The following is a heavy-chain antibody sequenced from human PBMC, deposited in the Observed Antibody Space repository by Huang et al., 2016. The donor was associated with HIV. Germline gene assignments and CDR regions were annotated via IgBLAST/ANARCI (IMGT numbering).Heavy chain of an antibody. Sequence: QVQLVQSGAEVKKPGASVKVSCQASGYILLDYYMYWVRQTPGQGLEWMGWIKANSGGTNYAQKVQGRVTMTKDTSINTAYMELSGLRSDDTAVYYCARGLYSDKYYAFFDLWGQGTRVTVSS. CDR1: GYILLDYY. D-gene: IGHD3-22*01. CDR3: ARGLYSDKYYAFFDL. J-gene: IGHJ4*02. CDR2: IKANSGGT. V-gene: IGHV1-2*02.